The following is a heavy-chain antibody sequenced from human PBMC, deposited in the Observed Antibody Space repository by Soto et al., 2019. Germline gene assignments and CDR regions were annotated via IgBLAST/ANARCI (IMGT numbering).Heavy chain of an antibody. CDR3: AREGGESSDGLYYFDS. D-gene: IGHD3-16*01. Sequence: PSETLSLTCTVSGGSTSSDNYWSWIRQPPGKGLEWIGHIYYSGNTDYNPSLKSRLAISIDTSKNQFSLKLSSVTAADTAVYFCAREGGESSDGLYYFDSWGQGTLVTVSS. V-gene: IGHV4-30-4*01. J-gene: IGHJ4*02. CDR1: GGSTSSDNY. CDR2: IYYSGNT.